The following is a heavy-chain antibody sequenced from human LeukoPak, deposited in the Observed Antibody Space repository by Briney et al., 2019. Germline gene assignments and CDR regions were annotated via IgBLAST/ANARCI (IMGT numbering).Heavy chain of an antibody. CDR2: IYSDGST. Sequence: GGSLRLSCSAYGFTFSSYAMSWVRQAPGKGLEWVSVIYSDGSTYYADSVKGRFTISRDNSKNTLYLQMNSLRAEDTAVYYCARDPEEGAFDIWGQGTMVTVSS. J-gene: IGHJ3*02. CDR3: ARDPEEGAFDI. D-gene: IGHD1-14*01. CDR1: GFTFSSYA. V-gene: IGHV3-66*01.